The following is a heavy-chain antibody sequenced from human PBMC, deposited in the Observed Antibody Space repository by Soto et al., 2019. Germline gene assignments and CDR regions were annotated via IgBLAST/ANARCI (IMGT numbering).Heavy chain of an antibody. D-gene: IGHD1-7*01. CDR2: IKQDGSEK. Sequence: EVQLVESGGGLVQPGGSLRLSCEASGFTFSSYWMSWVRQAPGKGLEWVANIKQDGSEKYYVDSGKGRFTISRDNAKNSLYLQMNSLRAEDTAVYYCARDHRAGTTPSNFDYWGQGTLVTVSS. CDR3: ARDHRAGTTPSNFDY. V-gene: IGHV3-7*03. CDR1: GFTFSSYW. J-gene: IGHJ4*02.